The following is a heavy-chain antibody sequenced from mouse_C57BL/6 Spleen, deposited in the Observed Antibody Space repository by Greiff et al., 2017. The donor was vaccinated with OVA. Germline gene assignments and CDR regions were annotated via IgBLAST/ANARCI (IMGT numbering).Heavy chain of an antibody. Sequence: EVHLVESGEGLVKPGGSLKLSCAASGFTFSSYAMSWVRQTPEKRLEWVAYISSGGDYIYYADTVKGRFTISRDNARNTLYLQMSSLKSEDTAMYYCTREGTGTGGFDYWGQGTTLTVSS. CDR2: ISSGGDYI. D-gene: IGHD4-1*01. J-gene: IGHJ2*01. CDR1: GFTFSSYA. V-gene: IGHV5-9-1*02. CDR3: TREGTGTGGFDY.